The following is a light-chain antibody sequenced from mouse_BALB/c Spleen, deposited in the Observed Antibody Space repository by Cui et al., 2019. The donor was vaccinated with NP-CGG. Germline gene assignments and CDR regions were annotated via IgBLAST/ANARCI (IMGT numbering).Light chain of an antibody. V-gene: IGLV1*01. J-gene: IGLJ1*01. CDR3: ALWYSNHWV. CDR1: TGAVITSNY. Sequence: AVVTQESVLTTSPGETVTLTCRSSTGAVITSNYANWVQEKPDHLFTGLIGGTNNRAPGVPARFSGSLIGDKAALTITGAQTEDEAIYFCALWYSNHWVFGGGTKLTVL. CDR2: GTN.